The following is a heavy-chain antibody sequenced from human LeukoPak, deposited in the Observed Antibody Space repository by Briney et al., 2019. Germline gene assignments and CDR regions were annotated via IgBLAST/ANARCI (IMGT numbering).Heavy chain of an antibody. D-gene: IGHD3-10*01. CDR3: ARDPRAMVRGLNGFDY. V-gene: IGHV3-53*01. CDR2: IYSGGST. Sequence: PGGSLRLSCAASGFTVSDNYMTWVRQAPGKGLEWVPVIYSGGSTYYADSVKGRFTISRDNSKNTLYLQMNSLRAEDTAVYYCARDPRAMVRGLNGFDYWGQGTLVTVSS. J-gene: IGHJ4*02. CDR1: GFTVSDNY.